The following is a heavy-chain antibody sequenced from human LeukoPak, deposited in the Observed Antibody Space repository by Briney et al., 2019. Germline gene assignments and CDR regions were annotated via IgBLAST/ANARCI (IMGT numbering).Heavy chain of an antibody. D-gene: IGHD2-2*01. CDR2: IYYSGST. CDR1: GGSISSYY. V-gene: IGHV4-59*01. Sequence: PSETLSLTWTVSGGSISSYYWSWIRQPPGKGLEWIGYIYYSGSTNYNPSLKSRVTISVDTSKNQFSLKLSSVTAADTAVYYCARSVLVVPAATLYYYYGMDVWGQGTTVTVSS. CDR3: ARSVLVVPAATLYYYYGMDV. J-gene: IGHJ6*02.